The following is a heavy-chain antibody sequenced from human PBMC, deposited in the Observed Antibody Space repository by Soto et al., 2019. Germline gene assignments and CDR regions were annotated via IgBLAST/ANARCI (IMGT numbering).Heavy chain of an antibody. D-gene: IGHD5-18*01. J-gene: IGHJ4*02. V-gene: IGHV4-61*01. CDR2: IYNSEST. Sequence: PSETLSLTCTVSGGSVSSGSDYWSWIRQPPGKGLEWIGNIYNSESTNYNPSLKSRVTISADTSKSHFSLKLTSMTAADTAVYFCARVKGYTYGYDPRYYFDYWGQGTLVTVSS. CDR1: GGSVSSGSDY. CDR3: ARVKGYTYGYDPRYYFDY.